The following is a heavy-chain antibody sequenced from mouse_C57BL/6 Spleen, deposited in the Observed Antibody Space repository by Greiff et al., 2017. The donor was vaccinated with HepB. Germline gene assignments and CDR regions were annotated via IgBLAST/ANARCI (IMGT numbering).Heavy chain of an antibody. CDR2: IDPSDSET. D-gene: IGHD1-1*01. CDR3: AREGFITTVGYFDY. Sequence: VQLQQPGAELVRPGSSVKLSCKASGYTFTSYWMHWVKQRPIQGLEWIGNIDPSDSETHYNQKFKDKATLTVDKSSSTAYMQLSSLTSEDSAVYYCAREGFITTVGYFDYWGQGTTLTVSS. V-gene: IGHV1-52*01. CDR1: GYTFTSYW. J-gene: IGHJ2*01.